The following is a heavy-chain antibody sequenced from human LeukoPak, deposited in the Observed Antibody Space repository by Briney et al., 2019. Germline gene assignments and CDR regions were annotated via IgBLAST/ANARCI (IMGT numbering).Heavy chain of an antibody. CDR3: ARHKSGTTPDY. CDR1: XGXXXXXX. D-gene: IGHD1-7*01. J-gene: IGHJ4*02. CDR2: ISYSGRT. V-gene: IGHV4-59*08. Sequence: SETLSLTCSVSXGXXXXXXXXXIXXXXXXXXEWIGXISYSGRTVYNPSLKSRVPISSDTSKNQFSLNLSSMTAADTAVYYCARHKSGTTPDYWGQGTLVTVSS.